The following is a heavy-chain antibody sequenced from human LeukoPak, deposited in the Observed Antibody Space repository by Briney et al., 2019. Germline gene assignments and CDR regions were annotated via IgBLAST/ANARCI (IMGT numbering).Heavy chain of an antibody. CDR3: ARHRGSSSNFDY. CDR2: IYYSGST. V-gene: IGHV4-39*01. Sequence: SETLSLTCTVSGGSISRNNYYWDWIRQPPGKGLEYIGSIYYSGSTYYTPSLKSRVTISVDTSKNQCSLKLSSVTATDTAVYYCARHRGSSSNFDYWGQGTLVTVSS. J-gene: IGHJ4*02. CDR1: GGSISRNNYY. D-gene: IGHD6-6*01.